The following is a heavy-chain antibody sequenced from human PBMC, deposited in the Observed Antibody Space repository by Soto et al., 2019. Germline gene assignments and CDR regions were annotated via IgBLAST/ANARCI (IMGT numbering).Heavy chain of an antibody. CDR1: GGSISSAGYY. J-gene: IGHJ4*02. CDR3: ARGRDHSKVGY. CDR2: ITNSAST. Sequence: QVQLQESGPGLVKPSQTLSLTCTVSGGSISSAGYYWNWIRQHPGKGLEWIGYITNSASTYYNPSLNSRATISVDTSKNQLSLKLSSVTAADTAVYYCARGRDHSKVGYWGQGTLVTVSS. D-gene: IGHD4-4*01. V-gene: IGHV4-31*03.